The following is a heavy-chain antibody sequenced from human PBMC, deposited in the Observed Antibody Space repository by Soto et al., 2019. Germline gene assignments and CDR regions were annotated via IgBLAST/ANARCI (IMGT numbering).Heavy chain of an antibody. CDR2: ISSRGTTI. J-gene: IGHJ5*02. Sequence: QEHLVESGGGLVKAGGTLRLSCATSGFTFSDYYMSWVRQAPGKGLEWVSYISSRGTTIQYAESVKGRFTVSRDNVRDTRYLVIDNLRPEDTAVYFCARDLRFVDLHYYFDLWGQGTLVTVST. D-gene: IGHD3-10*01. CDR1: GFTFSDYY. V-gene: IGHV3-11*01. CDR3: ARDLRFVDLHYYFDL.